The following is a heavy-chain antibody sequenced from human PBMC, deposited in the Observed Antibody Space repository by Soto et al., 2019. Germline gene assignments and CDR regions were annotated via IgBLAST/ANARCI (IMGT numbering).Heavy chain of an antibody. CDR3: ARISVASRYMDV. J-gene: IGHJ6*03. Sequence: SETLSLTCTVSGGSISSSSYYWGWIRQSPGRGLEWIGSFYYSGSTYYSPSLRSRVTISGDTSRKQISLRLSSVTAADTAVYYCARISVASRYMDVWGKGTTVTVSS. V-gene: IGHV4-39*01. D-gene: IGHD5-12*01. CDR2: FYYSGST. CDR1: GGSISSSSYY.